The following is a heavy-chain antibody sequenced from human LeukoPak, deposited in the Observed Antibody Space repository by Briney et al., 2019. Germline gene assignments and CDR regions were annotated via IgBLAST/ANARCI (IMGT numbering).Heavy chain of an antibody. J-gene: IGHJ5*02. CDR1: GFTFSSYW. CDR3: ASSGRFLANWFDP. Sequence: GGSLRLSCAASGFTFSSYWMSWVRQAPGKGLEWVSYISSSGSTIYYADSVKGRFTISRDNAKNSLYLQMNSLRAEDTAVYYCASSGRFLANWFDPWGQGTLVTVSS. CDR2: ISSSGSTI. V-gene: IGHV3-48*04. D-gene: IGHD3-3*01.